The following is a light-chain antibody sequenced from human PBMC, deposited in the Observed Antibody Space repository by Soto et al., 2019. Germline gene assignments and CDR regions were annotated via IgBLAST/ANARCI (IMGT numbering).Light chain of an antibody. CDR2: DVS. CDR1: GIGGCGYNY. V-gene: IGLV2-11*02. Sequence: QSAVTQPRSVSAAPGQSGTDTSTGNGIGGCGYNYVSWYQEQPGKAPKLMIYDVSKRPSGVPERFSRAKSGNTASLTSSGLQAEDEADYYCCSYAGSYSYVFGTGTKVTVL. CDR3: CSYAGSYSYV. J-gene: IGLJ1*01.